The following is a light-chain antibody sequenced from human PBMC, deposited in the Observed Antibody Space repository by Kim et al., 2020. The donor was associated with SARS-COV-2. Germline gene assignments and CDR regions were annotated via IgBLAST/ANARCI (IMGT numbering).Light chain of an antibody. CDR1: QNINTW. CDR3: QQYDNSWT. CDR2: KAS. V-gene: IGKV1-5*03. Sequence: SASVGDRITITCLASQNINTWLAWYQQRPGKAPKLLIYKASTLDRGVPSRFRGSGSGTDFTLTISSLQPDDFATYFCQQYDNSWTFGQGTKVDIK. J-gene: IGKJ1*01.